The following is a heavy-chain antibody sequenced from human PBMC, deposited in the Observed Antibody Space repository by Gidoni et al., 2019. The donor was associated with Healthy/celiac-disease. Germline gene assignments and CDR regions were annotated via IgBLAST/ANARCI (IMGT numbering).Heavy chain of an antibody. D-gene: IGHD3-22*01. V-gene: IGHV4-59*01. CDR1: GGSISIYY. J-gene: IGHJ4*02. CDR3: ARAYEYYYDSSGYGFFDY. Sequence: QVQLRESCPGLVTPSETLSLTCPVPGGSISIYYWSWILQPPGKGLEWIEYSYYSGSTNYNPPLKSRVTISVDTSKNQFSLKLSSVTDADTAVYYCARAYEYYYDSSGYGFFDYWGQGTLVTVSS. CDR2: SYYSGST.